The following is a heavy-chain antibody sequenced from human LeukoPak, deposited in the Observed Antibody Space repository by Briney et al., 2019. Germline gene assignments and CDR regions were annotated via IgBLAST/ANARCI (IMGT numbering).Heavy chain of an antibody. CDR2: ISAYNGNT. D-gene: IGHD5-24*01. V-gene: IGHV1-18*01. CDR3: ARSRDGYNEGDY. Sequence: ASVKVSCKASQYSFSDYAIHWVRQAPGQGLEWMGWISAYNGNTNYAQKLQGRVTMTTDTSTSTAYMELRSLRSDDTAVYYCARSRDGYNEGDYWGQGTLVTVSS. CDR1: QYSFSDYA. J-gene: IGHJ4*02.